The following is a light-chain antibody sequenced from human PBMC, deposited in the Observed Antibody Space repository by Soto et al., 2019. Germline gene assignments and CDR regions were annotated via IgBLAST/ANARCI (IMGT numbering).Light chain of an antibody. V-gene: IGKV3-11*01. CDR2: DAS. J-gene: IGKJ1*01. CDR3: QQRTHWPWT. Sequence: EIVLTQSPATLSLSPGERATLSCRASQSVSSYLTWYQQKPSQAPRLLIYDASNRVPGIPARFSGSGSGTDFTLTISSLEPEDFAVYYCQQRTHWPWTFGQGTKVEIK. CDR1: QSVSSY.